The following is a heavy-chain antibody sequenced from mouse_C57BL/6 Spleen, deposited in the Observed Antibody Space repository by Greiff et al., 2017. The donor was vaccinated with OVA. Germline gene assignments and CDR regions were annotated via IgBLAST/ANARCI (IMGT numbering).Heavy chain of an antibody. J-gene: IGHJ2*01. D-gene: IGHD2-5*01. CDR3: ARLYYSNSFDY. Sequence: EVKLMESGGGLVQPGGSLSLSCAASGFTFTDYYMSWVRQPPGKALEWLGFIRNKANGYTTEYSASVKGRFTISRDNSQSILYLQMNALRAEDSTTYYCARLYYSNSFDYWGQGTTLTVSS. CDR2: IRNKANGYTT. CDR1: GFTFTDYY. V-gene: IGHV7-3*01.